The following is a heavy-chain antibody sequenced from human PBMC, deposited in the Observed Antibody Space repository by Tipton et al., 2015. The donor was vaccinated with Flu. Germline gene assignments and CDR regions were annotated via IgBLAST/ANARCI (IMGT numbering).Heavy chain of an antibody. CDR2: VSRTGST. CDR3: ARRDYTNYVSDPKSWFDP. V-gene: IGHV4-61*05. Sequence: TLSLTCAVSGDSIRSSNYYWGWIRQPPGKGLEWIGTVSRTGSTIYNPSLKSRVTISIDRSKNQFSLNLKSVTAADMAVYYCARRDYTNYVSDPKSWFDPWGQGTLVAVSS. CDR1: GDSIRSSNYY. D-gene: IGHD4-11*01. J-gene: IGHJ5*02.